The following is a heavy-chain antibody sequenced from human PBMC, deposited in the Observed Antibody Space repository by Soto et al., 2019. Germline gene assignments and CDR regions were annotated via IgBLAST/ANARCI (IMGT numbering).Heavy chain of an antibody. CDR1: GGSISSGGYY. D-gene: IGHD5-12*01. CDR2: IYYSGST. CDR3: AASCVACGGFNYYGMDV. V-gene: IGHV4-31*02. Sequence: PSETLSXXXXVSGGSISSGGYYWSWIRQHPGKGQEWIGYIYYSGSTYYNPSLKSRVTISVDTSKNQFSMKLSSVTAADTAVYYCAASCVACGGFNYYGMDVWGQGTTVTVSS. J-gene: IGHJ6*02.